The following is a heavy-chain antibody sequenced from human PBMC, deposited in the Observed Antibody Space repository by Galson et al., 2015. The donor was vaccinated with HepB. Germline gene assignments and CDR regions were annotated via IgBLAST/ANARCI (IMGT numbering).Heavy chain of an antibody. Sequence: SLRLSCATSGFTFSNFWMTWVRQAPGKGLEWVATIKRDGSDKDYVGSVKGRFTISRDNAKNSLYLQLNSLRAEDTATYYCVRTYWTSAGGLDYWGQGTLVTVSS. J-gene: IGHJ4*02. CDR2: IKRDGSDK. CDR3: VRTYWTSAGGLDY. CDR1: GFTFSNFW. V-gene: IGHV3-7*03. D-gene: IGHD1-1*01.